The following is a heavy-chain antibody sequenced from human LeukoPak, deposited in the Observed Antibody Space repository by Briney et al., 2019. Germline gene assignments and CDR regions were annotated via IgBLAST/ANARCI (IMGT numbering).Heavy chain of an antibody. CDR3: ARGGYCSSTSCY. CDR1: GFTFSDYY. J-gene: IGHJ4*02. Sequence: GGSLRLSCAASGFTFSDYYMSWIRQAPGKGLEWVSYISSSGSTIYYADSVKGRFTIPRDNAKNSLYLQMNSLRAEDTAGYYXARGGYCSSTSCYWGQGTLVTVSS. V-gene: IGHV3-11*01. D-gene: IGHD2-2*01. CDR2: ISSSGSTI.